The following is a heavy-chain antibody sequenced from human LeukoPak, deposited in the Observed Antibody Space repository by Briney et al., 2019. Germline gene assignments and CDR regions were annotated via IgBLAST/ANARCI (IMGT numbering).Heavy chain of an antibody. V-gene: IGHV4-30-2*01. CDR2: MYNSGST. D-gene: IGHD3-9*01. CDR1: GASIRSGGHS. CDR3: ARGHYIIVAGSRYFDY. J-gene: IGHJ4*02. Sequence: SETLSLTCAVSGASIRSGGHSWSWIRQPPGKGLEWIGNMYNSGSTYYNSSLKSRVTISVDRSKNQFSLKLTSVTAADTAVYYCARGHYIIVAGSRYFDYWGQGTLVTVSS.